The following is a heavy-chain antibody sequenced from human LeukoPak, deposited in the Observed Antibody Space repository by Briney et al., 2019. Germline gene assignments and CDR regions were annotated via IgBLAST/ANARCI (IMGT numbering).Heavy chain of an antibody. CDR3: ARDSGRRGYLEYSFDY. V-gene: IGHV4-4*07. D-gene: IGHD3-10*01. CDR2: IYTSGST. J-gene: IGHJ4*02. CDR1: RGSIGTYY. Sequence: PSETLSLTCTVSRGSIGTYYWSWIRQPAGKGLDWIGRIYTSGSTKKNPSLSSRVTISIDASKNQFSLRLSSLTAADTAIYYCARDSGRRGYLEYSFDYWGQGTPVIVSS.